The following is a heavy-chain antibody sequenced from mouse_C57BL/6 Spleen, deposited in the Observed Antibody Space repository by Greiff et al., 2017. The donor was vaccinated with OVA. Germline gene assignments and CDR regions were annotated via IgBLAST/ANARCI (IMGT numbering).Heavy chain of an antibody. V-gene: IGHV1-42*01. Sequence: DVKLQESGPELVKPGASVKISCKASGYSFTGYYMNWVKQSPEKSLEWIGEINPSTGGTTYNQKFKAKATLTVDKSSSTAYMQLKSLTSEDSAVYYCAPLLLRTGAYWGQGTLVTVSA. J-gene: IGHJ3*01. CDR3: APLLLRTGAY. CDR2: INPSTGGT. CDR1: GYSFTGYY. D-gene: IGHD1-1*01.